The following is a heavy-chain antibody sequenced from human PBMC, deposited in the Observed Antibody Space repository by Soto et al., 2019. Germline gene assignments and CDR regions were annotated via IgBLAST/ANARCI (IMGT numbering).Heavy chain of an antibody. J-gene: IGHJ4*02. V-gene: IGHV3-21*01. Sequence: EVQLVESGGGLVKPGGSLRLSCAASGFTFSSYSMNWVRQAPGKGLEWVSSISSSSSYIYYADSVKGRFTISRDNAKNSLYLQMNSLRAEDTAVYYCARLGDDYVWGRYRYAFDYWGQGTLVTVSS. CDR3: ARLGDDYVWGRYRYAFDY. CDR1: GFTFSSYS. D-gene: IGHD3-16*02. CDR2: ISSSSSYI.